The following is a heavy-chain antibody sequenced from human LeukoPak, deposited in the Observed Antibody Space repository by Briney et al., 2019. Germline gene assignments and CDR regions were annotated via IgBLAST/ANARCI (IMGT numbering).Heavy chain of an antibody. Sequence: ASVKVSCKASGYTFTGYYMHWVRQAPGQGLEWMGWINPNSGGTNYAQKFQGRVTMTRDTSISTAYMELSRLRSDDTAVYYCARRPAFPYCSGGSCYYYWGQGTLVTVSS. CDR1: GYTFTGYY. J-gene: IGHJ4*02. CDR3: ARRPAFPYCSGGSCYYY. CDR2: INPNSGGT. D-gene: IGHD2-15*01. V-gene: IGHV1-2*02.